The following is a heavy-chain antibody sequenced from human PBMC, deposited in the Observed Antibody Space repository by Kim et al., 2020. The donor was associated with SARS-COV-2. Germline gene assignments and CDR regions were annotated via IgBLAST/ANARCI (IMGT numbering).Heavy chain of an antibody. D-gene: IGHD3-22*01. CDR1: GFTFSSYA. Sequence: GGSLRLSCAASGFTFSSYAMHWVRQAPGKGLEYVSAISSNGITYYANSVKGRFTISRDNPKNTLYLQMGSLRTEDMAVYYCARGRGGYFERYFDYWGQGTLVTVSS. J-gene: IGHJ4*02. CDR2: ISSNGIT. V-gene: IGHV3-64*01. CDR3: ARGRGGYFERYFDY.